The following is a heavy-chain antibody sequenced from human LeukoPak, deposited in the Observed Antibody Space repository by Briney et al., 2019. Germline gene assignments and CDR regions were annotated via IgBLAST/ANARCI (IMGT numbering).Heavy chain of an antibody. CDR3: ARDLRGYSYGNYYYYMDV. J-gene: IGHJ6*03. D-gene: IGHD5-18*01. V-gene: IGHV3-23*01. CDR1: GFTFSSYG. Sequence: GGSLRLSCAASGFTFSSYGMSWVRQAPGKGLEWVSAISGSGGSTYYADSVKGRFTISRDNSKNTLYLQMNSLRAEDTAVYYCARDLRGYSYGNYYYYMDVWGKGTTVTISS. CDR2: ISGSGGST.